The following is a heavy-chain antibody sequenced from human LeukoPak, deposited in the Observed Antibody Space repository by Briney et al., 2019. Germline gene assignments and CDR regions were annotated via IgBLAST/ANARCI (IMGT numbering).Heavy chain of an antibody. CDR2: VNGDGSET. Sequence: GGSLRLSCTASGFAFSSYWMHWVRHAPGKGLVRVSRVNGDGSETTYADSVKGRFTISRDNTKNTVYLQMNSLRAEDTAVYYCAKPDCPSTHCYTLESWGQGTLVTVSS. CDR1: GFAFSSYW. CDR3: AKPDCPSTHCYTLES. D-gene: IGHD2-2*01. V-gene: IGHV3-74*01. J-gene: IGHJ4*02.